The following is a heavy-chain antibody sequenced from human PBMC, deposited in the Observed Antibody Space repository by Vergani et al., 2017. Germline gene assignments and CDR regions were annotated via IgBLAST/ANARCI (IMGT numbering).Heavy chain of an antibody. CDR1: GGSISSGGYY. D-gene: IGHD6-6*01. V-gene: IGHV4-31*03. J-gene: IGHJ6*02. CDR3: ARDLVEYNYYCCMDV. CDR2: IYYSGIT. Sequence: QVQLQESGPGLVKPSQTLSLTCTVSGGSISSGGYYWSWIRQHPGKGLEWIGYIYYSGITYYNPSLKSRVTISVDTSKNQFSLKLSSVTAADTAVYYCARDLVEYNYYCCMDVWGQVTTVTVSS.